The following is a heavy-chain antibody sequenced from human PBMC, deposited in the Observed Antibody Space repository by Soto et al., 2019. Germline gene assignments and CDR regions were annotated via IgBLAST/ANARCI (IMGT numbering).Heavy chain of an antibody. CDR1: GFTFDDYA. Sequence: EVQLVESGGGLVQPGRSLRLSCAASGFTFDDYAMHWVRQAPGKGLEWVSGIHWNSGTTGYADSVRGRFTISRDDSKNTLYLQMNSLKTEDTAVYYCTTDGPTVRTGEGYFEYWGQGTLVTVSS. J-gene: IGHJ4*01. V-gene: IGHV3-9*01. D-gene: IGHD4-17*01. CDR3: TTDGPTVRTGEGYFEY. CDR2: IHWNSGTT.